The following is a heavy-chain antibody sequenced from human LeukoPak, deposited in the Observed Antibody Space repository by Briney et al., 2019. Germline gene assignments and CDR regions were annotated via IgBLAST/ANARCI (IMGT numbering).Heavy chain of an antibody. CDR1: GFTFSSYA. J-gene: IGHJ4*02. CDR2: ISGNGGST. V-gene: IGHV3-23*01. D-gene: IGHD4-17*01. Sequence: GGSLRLSCAASGFTFSSYAMSWVRQAPGKGLEWVSAISGNGGSTFYADSVKGRFIISRDNSKNMLYLQIDSLRAEDTAVYYCAKFSPYGDVGYWGQGTLVTFSS. CDR3: AKFSPYGDVGY.